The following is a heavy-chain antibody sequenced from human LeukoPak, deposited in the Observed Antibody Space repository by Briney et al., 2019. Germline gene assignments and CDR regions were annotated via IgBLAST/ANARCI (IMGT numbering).Heavy chain of an antibody. D-gene: IGHD2-21*02. CDR1: GFTFSSYG. Sequence: TGGSLRLSCAASGFTFSSYGMHWVRQAPGKGLEWVAVISYDGSNKSYADSVKGRFTISRDNSNNTLYLQMNSLRAEEKAVYYCAKDDLAYCGGDCSSYWGQGTLVTVSS. J-gene: IGHJ4*02. CDR2: ISYDGSNK. V-gene: IGHV3-30*18. CDR3: AKDDLAYCGGDCSSY.